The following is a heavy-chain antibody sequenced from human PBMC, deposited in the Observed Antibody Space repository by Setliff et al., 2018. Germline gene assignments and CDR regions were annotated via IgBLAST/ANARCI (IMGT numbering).Heavy chain of an antibody. Sequence: PSETLSLTCTVSGGSISISGYFWGWIRQPPGKGLEWIGSTSYSGTTYSNSSLKSRLSISVDTSKNQVSLRLTSVTAADTAVYFCARHSNTWPVDFWGQGTLVTVSS. CDR2: TSYSGTT. J-gene: IGHJ4*02. V-gene: IGHV4-39*01. CDR3: ARHSNTWPVDF. CDR1: GGSISISGYF.